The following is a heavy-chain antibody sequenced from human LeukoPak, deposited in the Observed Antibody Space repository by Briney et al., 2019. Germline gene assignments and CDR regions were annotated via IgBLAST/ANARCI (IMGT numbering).Heavy chain of an antibody. V-gene: IGHV3-23*01. CDR3: AKEPLTMVRGVIPYFDY. Sequence: QLWGSLRLSCAASGITFSSYAMSWVRQAPGKGLEWVSAISGSGGSTYYADSVKGRFTISRDNSKNTLYLQMNSLRAEDTAVYYCAKEPLTMVRGVIPYFDYWGQGTLVTVSS. CDR2: ISGSGGST. D-gene: IGHD3-10*01. J-gene: IGHJ4*02. CDR1: GITFSSYA.